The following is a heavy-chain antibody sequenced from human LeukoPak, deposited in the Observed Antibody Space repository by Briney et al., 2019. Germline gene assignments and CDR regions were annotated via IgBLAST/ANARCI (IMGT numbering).Heavy chain of an antibody. CDR1: GYHFTGYH. CDR2: ISTDSGGA. D-gene: IGHD5/OR15-5a*01. J-gene: IGHJ5*02. V-gene: IGHV1-2*02. Sequence: ASVKVSCKASGYHFTGYHVHWVRQAPGQGLEWMGRISTDSGGADIAQKFQGRVTMTRDTSISTAYMELSRLTSDDSAVYYCAGLGSTVKGRIDPWGQGTSVTVSS. CDR3: AGLGSTVKGRIDP.